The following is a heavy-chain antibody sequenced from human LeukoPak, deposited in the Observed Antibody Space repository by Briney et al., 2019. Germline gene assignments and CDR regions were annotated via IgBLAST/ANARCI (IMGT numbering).Heavy chain of an antibody. CDR1: GFSFSDYY. J-gene: IGHJ4*02. V-gene: IGHV3-11*01. D-gene: IGHD6-13*01. Sequence: GGSLRLSCAASGFSFSDYYMSWILQAPGKGLEWVSYISSSGSTIYYADSVKGRFSISRDNAKNSLYLQMNSLRAEDTAVYYCASWGSSSWPDYWGQGTLVTVSS. CDR3: ASWGSSSWPDY. CDR2: ISSSGSTI.